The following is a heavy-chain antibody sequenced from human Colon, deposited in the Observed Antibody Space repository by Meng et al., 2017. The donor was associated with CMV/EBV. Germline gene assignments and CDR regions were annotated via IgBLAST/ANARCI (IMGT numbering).Heavy chain of an antibody. J-gene: IGHJ4*02. D-gene: IGHD6-19*01. CDR1: GFTFSSYE. V-gene: IGHV3-48*03. Sequence: GESLKISCAASGFTFSSYEMNWVRQAPGKGLEWVSYISSSGSTIYYADSVKGRFTISRDKSKNTLYLQMNNLRPDDTAIYYCARGPKSLLSGWHMEDWGQGTVVTVSS. CDR3: ARGPKSLLSGWHMED. CDR2: ISSSGSTI.